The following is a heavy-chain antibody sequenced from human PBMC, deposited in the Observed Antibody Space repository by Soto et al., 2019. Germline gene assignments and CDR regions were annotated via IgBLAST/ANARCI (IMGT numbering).Heavy chain of an antibody. J-gene: IGHJ4*02. V-gene: IGHV3-48*02. D-gene: IGHD3-10*01. Sequence: GGSLRLSCAASGFIFTSYAMNWVRQAPGKGLEWVSYISSNSGTIYYTDSVKGRFTISRDNTKNSLYLQMNSLRDEDTAVYYCARDWYYYGSGSYYPFDYWGQGTLVTVSS. CDR3: ARDWYYYGSGSYYPFDY. CDR2: ISSNSGTI. CDR1: GFIFTSYA.